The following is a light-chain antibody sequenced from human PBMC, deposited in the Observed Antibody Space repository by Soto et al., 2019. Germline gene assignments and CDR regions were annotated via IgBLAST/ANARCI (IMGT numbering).Light chain of an antibody. CDR1: SSNIGPTYD. J-gene: IGLJ1*01. CDR2: ANT. Sequence: QSVLTQPPSVSGAPGQRVTISCTGSSSNIGPTYDVHWYQQLPGTAPKLLIYANTNRPSGVPVRFSGSKSGTSASLAITGLQAEDEADYFCQSYDSSLSGYVFGTVTKVTVL. CDR3: QSYDSSLSGYV. V-gene: IGLV1-40*01.